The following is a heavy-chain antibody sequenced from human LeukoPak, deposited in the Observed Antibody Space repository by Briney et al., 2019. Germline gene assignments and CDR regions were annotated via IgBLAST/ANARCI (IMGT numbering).Heavy chain of an antibody. CDR1: GFTFSSCA. CDR2: ITGSSDSI. CDR3: ARLVCSTIPCYGKFYFDS. D-gene: IGHD2-2*01. Sequence: GGSLRLSCAASGFTFSSCAMEWVRQAPGKGLEWVSSITGSSDSIYYADSVKGRFTISRDNAKNSVYLQMNSLRAEDTAVYYCARLVCSTIPCYGKFYFDSWGQGTLVPVSS. V-gene: IGHV3-21*01. J-gene: IGHJ4*02.